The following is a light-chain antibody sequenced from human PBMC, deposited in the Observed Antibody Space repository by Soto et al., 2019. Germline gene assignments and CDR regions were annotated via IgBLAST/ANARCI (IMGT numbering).Light chain of an antibody. Sequence: QAVVTQPASVSGSPGQSIIISCTGTSSDIGSSNLVSWYQQHPGKAPKLIIYEGSRRPSGVSGRFSGSKSGNTASLTISGLQAEDEADYYCCSFTGSSTLYVFGTGTKLTVL. CDR1: SSDIGSSNL. V-gene: IGLV2-23*01. CDR2: EGS. CDR3: CSFTGSSTLYV. J-gene: IGLJ1*01.